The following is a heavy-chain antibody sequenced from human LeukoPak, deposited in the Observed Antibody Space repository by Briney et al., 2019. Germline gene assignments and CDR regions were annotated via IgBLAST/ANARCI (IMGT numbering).Heavy chain of an antibody. J-gene: IGHJ4*02. CDR2: IIPIFGTA. CDR3: AATMKNHGDFWSGYPNFDY. D-gene: IGHD3-3*01. CDR1: GGTFSSYA. Sequence: SVKVSCKASGGTFSSYAISWVRQAPGQGLEWMGGIIPIFGTANYAQKFQGRVTITADESTSTAYMELSSLRSEDTAVYYCAATMKNHGDFWSGYPNFDYWGQGTLVTVSS. V-gene: IGHV1-69*13.